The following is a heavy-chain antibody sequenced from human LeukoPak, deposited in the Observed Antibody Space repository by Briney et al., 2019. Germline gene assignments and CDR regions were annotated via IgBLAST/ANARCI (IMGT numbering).Heavy chain of an antibody. Sequence: HPGGSLRLSCAASGFTFSSYWMHWVRQAPGKGLVWVSRINSDGRSTSYADSVKGRFTISRDNSMNTLHLQMNSLRAEDTAVYYCARHSSGYYHYDYWGPGTPVTVAS. CDR2: INSDGRST. CDR1: GFTFSSYW. V-gene: IGHV3-74*01. CDR3: ARHSSGYYHYDY. D-gene: IGHD3-22*01. J-gene: IGHJ4*02.